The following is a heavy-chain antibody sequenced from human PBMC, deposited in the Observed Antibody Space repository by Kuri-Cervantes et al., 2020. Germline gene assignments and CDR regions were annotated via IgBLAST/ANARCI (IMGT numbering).Heavy chain of an antibody. J-gene: IGHJ4*02. CDR3: ARGPLGYSYVDY. D-gene: IGHD5-18*01. Sequence: ASVKVSCKASGGTFSSYAISWVRQATGQGLEWLGWMNPNSGNTGYAQKFQGRVTMTRNTSISTAYMELSSLISEDTAVYYCARGPLGYSYVDYWGQGTLVTVSS. V-gene: IGHV1-8*02. CDR1: GGTFSSYA. CDR2: MNPNSGNT.